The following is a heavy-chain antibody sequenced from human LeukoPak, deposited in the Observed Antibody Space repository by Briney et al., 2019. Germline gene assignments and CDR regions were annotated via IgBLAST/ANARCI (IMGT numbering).Heavy chain of an antibody. CDR1: GFTFSNYW. D-gene: IGHD3-10*01. CDR3: ARTLMGGGALDY. V-gene: IGHV3-7*03. Sequence: GGSLRLSCAASGFTFSNYWLNWVRQAPGKGLEWVANIKQDGSEKYYVDSVKGRFTISRDNAKNSLFLQMNSLRAEDTAAYYCARTLMGGGALDYWGQGTLVTVSS. CDR2: IKQDGSEK. J-gene: IGHJ4*02.